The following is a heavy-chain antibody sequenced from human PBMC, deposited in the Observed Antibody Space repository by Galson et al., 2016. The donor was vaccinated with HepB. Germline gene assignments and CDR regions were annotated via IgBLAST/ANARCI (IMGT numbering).Heavy chain of an antibody. J-gene: IGHJ4*02. CDR2: IYPGDPDT. D-gene: IGHD3-10*01. CDR1: GYSFTNYW. Sequence: SGAEVKKPGDSVMISCKGSGYSFTNYWIGWVRQMPGKGLEWLGIIYPGDPDTRYSQSFEGQLTISADKSTNTAYLQWSNLKASDTAIYYCARRDNYYGLGSYMFDYWGRGTLVTVSS. CDR3: ARRDNYYGLGSYMFDY. V-gene: IGHV5-51*01.